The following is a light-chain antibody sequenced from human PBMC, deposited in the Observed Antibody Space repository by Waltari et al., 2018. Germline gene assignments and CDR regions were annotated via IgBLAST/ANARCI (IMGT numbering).Light chain of an antibody. CDR1: TSNIGTNT. Sequence: QSVLTQPPSTSGTPGQRVNVSCSGTTSNIGTNTVNWYQVVPGRAPQLLIYINDVRLSGVPDRFAGSKSGTSSSLAISGLKSEDEGCYYCAAWDDSLNGCVFGGGTLVTVL. CDR2: IND. CDR3: AAWDDSLNGCV. V-gene: IGLV1-44*01. J-gene: IGLJ3*02.